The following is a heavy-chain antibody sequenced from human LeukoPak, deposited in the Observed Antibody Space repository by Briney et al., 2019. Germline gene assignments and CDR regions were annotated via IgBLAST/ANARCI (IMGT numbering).Heavy chain of an antibody. V-gene: IGHV3-21*01. D-gene: IGHD6-19*01. CDR1: GFTFSSYS. J-gene: IGHJ4*02. CDR2: ISSSSSYI. CDR3: ARDSRRVAGFDY. Sequence: PGGSLRLSCAASGFTFSSYSMNWVRQAPGKGLEWVSSISSSSSYIHYADSVKGRFTISRDNAKNSLYLQMNSLRAEDTAVYYCARDSRRVAGFDYWGQGTLVTVSS.